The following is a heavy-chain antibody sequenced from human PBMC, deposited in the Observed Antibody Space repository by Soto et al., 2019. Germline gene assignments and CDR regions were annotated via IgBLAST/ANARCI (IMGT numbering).Heavy chain of an antibody. V-gene: IGHV4-59*01. CDR1: GGSISSYC. CDR3: ARVYGSGSYYNVDP. J-gene: IGHJ5*02. CDR2: IYYSGST. D-gene: IGHD3-10*01. Sequence: LEILSLTCTVSGGSISSYCWSWIRQPPGKGLEWIGYIYYSGSTNYNPSLKSRVTISVDTSKNQFSLKLSSVTAADTAVYYCARVYGSGSYYNVDPWGQGTLVTVSS.